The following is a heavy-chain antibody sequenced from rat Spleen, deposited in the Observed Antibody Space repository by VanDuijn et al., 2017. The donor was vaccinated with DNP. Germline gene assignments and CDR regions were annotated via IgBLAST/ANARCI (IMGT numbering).Heavy chain of an antibody. V-gene: IGHV5-31*01. Sequence: EVQLVESGGGPVQPGRSLKLSCVACGFIVSNYWMSWIRQAPGKGLEWVAAIPNTGGNIYCRESVKGRFTISRNNAENTIHLQMNSLRSEDAATYYCAKDRGNGAADAWGQGTSVTLSS. J-gene: IGHJ4*01. CDR1: GFIVSNYW. CDR3: AKDRGNGAADA. CDR2: IPNTGGNI. D-gene: IGHD4-1*01.